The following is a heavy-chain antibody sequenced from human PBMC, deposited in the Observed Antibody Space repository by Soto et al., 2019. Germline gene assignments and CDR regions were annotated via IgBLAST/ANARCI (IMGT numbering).Heavy chain of an antibody. CDR2: INHSGST. D-gene: IGHD5-12*01. CDR1: GGSFSGYY. Sequence: SETLSLACAVYGGSFSGYYWSWIRQPPGKGLEWIGEINHSGSTNYNPSLKSRVTISVDTSKNQFSLKLSSVTAADTAVYYCARRIVATHSVFAYWGQGTLVTVSS. J-gene: IGHJ4*02. V-gene: IGHV4-34*01. CDR3: ARRIVATHSVFAY.